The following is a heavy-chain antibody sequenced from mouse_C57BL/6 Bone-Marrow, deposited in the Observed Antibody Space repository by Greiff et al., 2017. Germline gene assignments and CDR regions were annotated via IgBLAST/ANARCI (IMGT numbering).Heavy chain of an antibody. J-gene: IGHJ4*01. V-gene: IGHV5-17*01. D-gene: IGHD2-4*01. CDR1: GFTFSDYG. CDR2: ISSGSSTI. CDR3: ARRDYEEGGYAMDY. Sequence: EVKLMESGGGLVKPGGSLKLSCAASGFTFSDYGMHWVRQAPEKGLEWVAYISSGSSTIYYADTVKGRFTISRDNAKNTLFLQMTSLRSEDTAMYYCARRDYEEGGYAMDYWGQGTSVTVSS.